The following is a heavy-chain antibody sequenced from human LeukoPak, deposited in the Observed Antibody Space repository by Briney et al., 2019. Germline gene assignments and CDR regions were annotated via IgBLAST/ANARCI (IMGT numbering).Heavy chain of an antibody. Sequence: KPSETLSLTCTVSGASISSSAYYWGWIRQPPGKGLEWIGSIGGSNYYRGSTYYNPSLKSRVTIHVDTSKDQFSLKLSSVTAADTAVYYCARLETSVTERNWFDXWGQGTLVTVSS. CDR3: ARLETSVTERNWFDX. J-gene: IGHJ5*02. V-gene: IGHV4-39*01. D-gene: IGHD2-21*02. CDR1: GASISSSAYY. CDR2: IGGSNYYRGST.